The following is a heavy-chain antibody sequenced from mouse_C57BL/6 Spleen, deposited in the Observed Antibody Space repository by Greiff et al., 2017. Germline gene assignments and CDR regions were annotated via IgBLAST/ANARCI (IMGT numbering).Heavy chain of an antibody. CDR1: GYAFRSSW. CDR3: ARACYYGSSEDFDY. D-gene: IGHD1-1*01. V-gene: IGHV1-82*01. Sequence: VQLQQSGPELVKPGASVKISCKASGYAFRSSWMNWVKQRPGKGLEWIVRIYPGDGDTNYNGKFKGKATLTADKSSSTAYMQLSSLTSEDSAVYFCARACYYGSSEDFDYWGQGTTLTVSS. CDR2: IYPGDGDT. J-gene: IGHJ2*01.